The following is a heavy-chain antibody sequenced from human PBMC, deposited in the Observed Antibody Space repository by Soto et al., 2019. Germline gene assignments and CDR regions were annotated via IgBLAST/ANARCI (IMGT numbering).Heavy chain of an antibody. CDR3: AKDCVPNDSSGYYSIFTDS. V-gene: IGHV3-23*01. Sequence: PGGSLRLSCAASGFTFSKYAMTWARQAPGKGLEWVSAISSNGAGTYYVDSVKGRFTVSRDNSKNTLYLQMHSLRSEDTAVYYCAKDCVPNDSSGYYSIFTDSWGKGTVVTAPS. CDR1: GFTFSKYA. CDR2: ISSNGAGT. J-gene: IGHJ5*01. D-gene: IGHD3-22*01.